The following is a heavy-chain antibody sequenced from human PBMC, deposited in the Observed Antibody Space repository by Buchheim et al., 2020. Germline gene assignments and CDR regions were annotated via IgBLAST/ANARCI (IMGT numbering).Heavy chain of an antibody. V-gene: IGHV1-2*02. J-gene: IGHJ6*02. CDR2: INPNSGGT. CDR1: GYIFTGYY. CDR3: AREEIVVPPPTIKYGMDV. Sequence: QVQLVQSGAEVKKPGASVKVSCKASGYIFTGYYVHWVRQAPGQGLEWMGWINPNSGGTNYAQKFQGRVTMTRDMSNRTAYMELSRLRYDYTAVYYCAREEIVVPPPTIKYGMDVWGQGTT. D-gene: IGHD2-2*01.